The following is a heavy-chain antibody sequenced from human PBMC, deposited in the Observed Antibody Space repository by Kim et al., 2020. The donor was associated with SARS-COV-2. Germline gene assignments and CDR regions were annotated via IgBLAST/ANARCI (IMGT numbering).Heavy chain of an antibody. CDR3: AKRLLGATILFDY. J-gene: IGHJ4*02. Sequence: GGSLRLSCAASGFTFNCYWKSWVRQAPGKGLEWVANIKQDGGEKYYVDSVKGRFSISRDNAKNSLYLQMNSLRAEDTAVYYCAKRLLGATILFDYWGQGTLVTVSS. V-gene: IGHV3-7*01. CDR1: GFTFNCYW. CDR2: IKQDGGEK. D-gene: IGHD1-26*01.